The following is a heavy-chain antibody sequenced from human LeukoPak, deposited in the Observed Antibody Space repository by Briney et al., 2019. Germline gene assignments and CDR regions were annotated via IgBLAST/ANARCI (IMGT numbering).Heavy chain of an antibody. CDR3: ASDRLGYCSGGSCYFKDY. CDR1: GYTFTGYY. V-gene: IGHV1-2*06. D-gene: IGHD2-15*01. CDR2: IIPNSGAT. Sequence: GASVKVSCKASGYTFTGYYMHWVRQAPGQGLEWMGRIIPNSGATNYAQKFQGRVTMTRDTSISTAYMELSRLRSDDTAVYYCASDRLGYCSGGSCYFKDYWGQGTLVTVSS. J-gene: IGHJ4*02.